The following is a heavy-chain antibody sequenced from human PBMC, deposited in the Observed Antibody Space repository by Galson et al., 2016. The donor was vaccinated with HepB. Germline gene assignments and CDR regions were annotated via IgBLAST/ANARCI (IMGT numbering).Heavy chain of an antibody. D-gene: IGHD2-15*01. CDR2: IQQDGSRE. V-gene: IGHV3-7*01. CDR1: GFTISNLW. J-gene: IGHJ3*01. Sequence: SLRLSCAASGFTISNLWMNWVRQAPGKGLEWVANIQQDGSRENYVDSVKGRFTISRDNAKNLLFLQMNSLRVEDTVVYYCLADTYDFDSWGQGTMVSVSS. CDR3: LADTYDFDS.